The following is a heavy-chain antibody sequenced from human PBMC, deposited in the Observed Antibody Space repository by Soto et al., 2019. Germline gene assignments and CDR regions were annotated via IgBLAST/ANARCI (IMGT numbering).Heavy chain of an antibody. D-gene: IGHD1-1*01. Sequence: SETLSLTCTVSGGSISSSRCHWGWIRQPPGKGLEWIAYIYYSGSTNYNPSLKSRVTISVDTSKNQFSLKLSSVTAADTAVYYCARRYGYSFDYWGQGTLVTVSS. V-gene: IGHV4-61*05. CDR2: IYYSGST. CDR3: ARRYGYSFDY. CDR1: GGSISSSRCH. J-gene: IGHJ4*02.